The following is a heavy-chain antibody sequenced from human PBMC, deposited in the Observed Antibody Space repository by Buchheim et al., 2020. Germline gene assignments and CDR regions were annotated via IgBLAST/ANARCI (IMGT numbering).Heavy chain of an antibody. CDR3: AGGSYPLRIGSGWGRSWFDP. J-gene: IGHJ5*02. V-gene: IGHV4-34*01. CDR2: INHSGST. CDR1: GGSFSGYY. Sequence: QVQLQQWGAGLLKPSETLSLTCAVYGGSFSGYYCSWIRQPPGKGLEWIGEINHSGSTNYNPSLKSRVTISVDTSKNQFSLKLSSVTAADTAVYYCAGGSYPLRIGSGWGRSWFDPWGQGTL. D-gene: IGHD3-3*01.